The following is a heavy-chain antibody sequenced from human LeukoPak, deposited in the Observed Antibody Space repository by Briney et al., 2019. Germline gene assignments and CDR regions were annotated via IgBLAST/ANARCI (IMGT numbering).Heavy chain of an antibody. J-gene: IGHJ6*03. CDR2: INTYNGNT. Sequence: ASVTVSCKASGFTFTSYGITWVRQAPGQGLEWMGWINTYNGNTHYAQKLQGRVTLTTDTSTNTAYMELRGLRSDDTAVYYCAKTTVTSEDYYYYYMDVWGKGTTVTVSS. CDR1: GFTFTSYG. D-gene: IGHD4-17*01. CDR3: AKTTVTSEDYYYYYMDV. V-gene: IGHV1-18*01.